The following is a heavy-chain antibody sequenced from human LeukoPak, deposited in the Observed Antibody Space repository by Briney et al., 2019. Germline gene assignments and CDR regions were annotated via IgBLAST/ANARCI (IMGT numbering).Heavy chain of an antibody. Sequence: PSETLSLTCTVSGGSISSSSYYWGWIRQPPGTGLEWIGSIYYSGSTYYNPSLKSRVTISVDTSKNQFSLKLSSVTAADTAVYYCARESYLTMATVPFDYWGQGTLVTVSS. D-gene: IGHD5-24*01. CDR2: IYYSGST. V-gene: IGHV4-39*02. J-gene: IGHJ4*02. CDR3: ARESYLTMATVPFDY. CDR1: GGSISSSSYY.